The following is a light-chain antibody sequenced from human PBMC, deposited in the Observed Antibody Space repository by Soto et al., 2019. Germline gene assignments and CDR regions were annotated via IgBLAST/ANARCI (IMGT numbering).Light chain of an antibody. Sequence: DIVMTQSPLSLSVTPGEPASISCRSSQSLLHTRGHTCLDWYLQKPGQSPHLLIYLGSNRASGVPERFGASGSGTDFKPNISRVEAEYVVVYYCMQDLHWRRNVGTGTKVDI. CDR2: LGS. V-gene: IGKV2-28*01. CDR3: MQDLHWRRN. J-gene: IGKJ3*01. CDR1: QSLLHTRGHTC.